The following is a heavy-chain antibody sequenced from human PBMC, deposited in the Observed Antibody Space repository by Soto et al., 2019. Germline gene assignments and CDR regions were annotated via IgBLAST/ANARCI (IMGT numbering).Heavy chain of an antibody. CDR2: IYYSGST. D-gene: IGHD3-16*01. CDR1: GGSISSGGYY. Sequence: QVQLQESGPGLVKPSQTLSLTCTVSGGSISSGGYYWSWIRQHPGKGLEWIGYIYYSGSTYYNPALNSRVTLSVDTSKNQFSLKLSSVTAADTAVYYCARVRYYDYVWGSFRHHDAFDIWGQGTMVTVSS. J-gene: IGHJ3*02. CDR3: ARVRYYDYVWGSFRHHDAFDI. V-gene: IGHV4-31*03.